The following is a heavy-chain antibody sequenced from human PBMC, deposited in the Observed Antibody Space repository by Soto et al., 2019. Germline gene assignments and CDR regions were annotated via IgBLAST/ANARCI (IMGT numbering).Heavy chain of an antibody. CDR1: GYTFTSYY. V-gene: IGHV1-46*01. D-gene: IGHD5-12*01. Sequence: ASVKVSCKTSGYTFTSYYMHWVRQAPGQGLEWMGIINPSGAGTSYAQKFQGRVTLTRDPSTSTLYMELSSLRSEDTAVYYCARDALGYFSGYDLYFDYWGQGTLVTVSS. CDR3: ARDALGYFSGYDLYFDY. J-gene: IGHJ4*02. CDR2: INPSGAGT.